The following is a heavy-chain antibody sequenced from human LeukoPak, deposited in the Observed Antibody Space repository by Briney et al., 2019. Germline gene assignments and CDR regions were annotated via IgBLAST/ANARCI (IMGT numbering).Heavy chain of an antibody. CDR3: ARGPANYYDSSGYYWDY. CDR2: MNPNSGNT. D-gene: IGHD3-22*01. Sequence: ASVTVSCTASGYTFTSYDINWVRQATGQGLEWMGWMNPNSGNTGYAQKFQGRVTMTRNTSISTAYMELSSLRSEDTAVYYCARGPANYYDSSGYYWDYWGQGTLVTVSS. CDR1: GYTFTSYD. J-gene: IGHJ4*02. V-gene: IGHV1-8*01.